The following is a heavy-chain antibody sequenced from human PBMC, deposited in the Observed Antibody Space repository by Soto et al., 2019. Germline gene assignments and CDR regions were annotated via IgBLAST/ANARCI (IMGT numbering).Heavy chain of an antibody. D-gene: IGHD1-20*01. CDR2: ISYDGSNK. J-gene: IGHJ6*02. CDR3: ARDDNTWYYYYGMDV. CDR1: GFTFSSYA. V-gene: IGHV3-30-3*01. Sequence: PGGSLRLSCAASGFTFSSYAMHWVRQAPGKGLEWVAVISYDGSNKYYADSVKGRFTISRDNSKNTLYLQMNSLRAEDTAVYYCARDDNTWYYYYGMDVWGQGTTVTVSS.